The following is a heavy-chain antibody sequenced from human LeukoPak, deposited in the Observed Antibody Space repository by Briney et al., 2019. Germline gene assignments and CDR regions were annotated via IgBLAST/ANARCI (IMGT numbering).Heavy chain of an antibody. CDR3: ARSGYYLLYFDY. Sequence: PSETLSLTCAVYGGSFSGYYWSWIRQPPGKGLEWIGEINHSGSTNYNPSLKSRVTISVDTSKNQFSLKLSSVTAADTAVYYCARSGYYLLYFDYWGQGTLVTVSS. J-gene: IGHJ4*02. D-gene: IGHD3-22*01. CDR2: INHSGST. V-gene: IGHV4-34*01. CDR1: GGSFSGYY.